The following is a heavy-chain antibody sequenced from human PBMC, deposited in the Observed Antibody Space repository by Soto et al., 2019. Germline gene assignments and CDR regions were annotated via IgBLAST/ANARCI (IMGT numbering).Heavy chain of an antibody. D-gene: IGHD3-16*02. CDR3: AGVIVSYFDY. Sequence: GGSLRLSCAASGFTFSSYWMSWVRQAPGKGLEWVANIKEDGSEKNYVDSVRGRFIISRDNAKNSLYLQMNSLRAEDTAVYHCAGVIVSYFDYWGQGTLVTVSS. CDR1: GFTFSSYW. CDR2: IKEDGSEK. V-gene: IGHV3-7*01. J-gene: IGHJ4*02.